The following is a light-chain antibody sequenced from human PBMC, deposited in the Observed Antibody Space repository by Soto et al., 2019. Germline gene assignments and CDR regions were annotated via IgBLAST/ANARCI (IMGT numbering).Light chain of an antibody. CDR2: GAS. J-gene: IGKJ4*01. CDR1: QSFTSTS. CDR3: QQRSNWPPVT. Sequence: EIVLTQSPGTLSLSPGERATLSCRASQSFTSTSLAWYQQKPGQAPRLLISGASRRAAGIPDRFSGSGSGTDFTLTISRLESEDFVVYYCQQRSNWPPVTFGGGTKVEFK. V-gene: IGKV3D-20*02.